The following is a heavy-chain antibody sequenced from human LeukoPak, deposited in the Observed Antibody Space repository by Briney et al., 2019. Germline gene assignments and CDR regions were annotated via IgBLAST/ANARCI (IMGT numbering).Heavy chain of an antibody. CDR2: IIPIFGTA. D-gene: IGHD2-2*02. J-gene: IGHJ2*01. CDR1: GGTFSSYA. Sequence: SVKVSCKASGGTFSSYAISWVRQAPGQGLEWMGGIIPIFGTANYAQKFQSRVTITTDESTSTAYMELSSLRSEDTAVYYCARDSGFHCSSTSCDIRNWYFDLWGRGTLVTVSS. CDR3: ARDSGFHCSSTSCDIRNWYFDL. V-gene: IGHV1-69*05.